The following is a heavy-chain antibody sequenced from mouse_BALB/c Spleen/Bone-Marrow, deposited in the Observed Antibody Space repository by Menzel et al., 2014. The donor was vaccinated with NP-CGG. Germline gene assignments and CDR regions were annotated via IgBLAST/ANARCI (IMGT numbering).Heavy chain of an antibody. J-gene: IGHJ1*01. Sequence: EVQLQQSGPELVKPGASVKISCKASGYTFTDYNMHWVKQSHGKSLEWIGYIYPYNGGTGYNQKFKSKATLTVDNSSSTAYMELRSRTSEDAAVEYCARFRYDWYFDVWGAGTTVTVSS. CDR1: GYTFTDYN. CDR3: ARFRYDWYFDV. CDR2: IYPYNGGT. D-gene: IGHD2-14*01. V-gene: IGHV1S29*02.